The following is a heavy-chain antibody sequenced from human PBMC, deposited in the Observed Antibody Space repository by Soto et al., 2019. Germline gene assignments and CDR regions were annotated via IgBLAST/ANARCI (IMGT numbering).Heavy chain of an antibody. J-gene: IGHJ5*02. CDR3: ARAWDIVVVPAAIWFDP. D-gene: IGHD2-2*01. V-gene: IGHV1-18*01. CDR1: GYTFTSYG. Sequence: QVQLVQSGAEVKKPGASVKVSCKASGYTFTSYGISWVRQAPGQGLEWMGWISAYNGNTNYAQKLQGRVIMTTDTSTSTAYMELRSLRSDDTAVYYCARAWDIVVVPAAIWFDPWGQGTLVTVSS. CDR2: ISAYNGNT.